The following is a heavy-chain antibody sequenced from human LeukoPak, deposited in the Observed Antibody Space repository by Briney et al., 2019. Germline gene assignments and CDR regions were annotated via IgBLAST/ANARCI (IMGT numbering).Heavy chain of an antibody. Sequence: GGSLRLSCAASGITVSNNHMNWVRQAPGKGPEWVSVIYSGGSTYYADSVKGRFTISRDNSKNTLYLQMNSLRVDDTAVYYCEWLGESFNGGMDVWGQGTTVTVSS. CDR2: IYSGGST. D-gene: IGHD3-10*01. CDR1: GITVSNNH. CDR3: EWLGESFNGGMDV. V-gene: IGHV3-66*01. J-gene: IGHJ6*02.